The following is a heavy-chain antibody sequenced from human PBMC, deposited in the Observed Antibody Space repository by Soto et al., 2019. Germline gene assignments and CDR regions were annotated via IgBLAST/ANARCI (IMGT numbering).Heavy chain of an antibody. V-gene: IGHV3-7*01. CDR3: AREGWPLLQTGIDV. CDR1: GFTFSSYW. D-gene: IGHD2-15*01. CDR2: IKQDGSEK. J-gene: IGHJ6*02. Sequence: GGSLRLSCAASGFTFSSYWMSWVRQAPGKGLEWVANIKQDGSEKYYADSVKGRFIISRDNAKNSLYLQMHSLRDEDTAAYYCAREGWPLLQTGIDVWGQGTTVTVSS.